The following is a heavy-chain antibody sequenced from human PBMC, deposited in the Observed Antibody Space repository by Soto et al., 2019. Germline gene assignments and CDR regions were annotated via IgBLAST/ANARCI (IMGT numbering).Heavy chain of an antibody. CDR1: GGCMTSYY. V-gene: IGHV4-59*08. Sequence: SETLSLTCTVSGGCMTSYYGSWIRQPPGKGLEWIGFIYYTGNTKYNASLKSRVTISVDTSKNLFSLKLKSVTAAGTAVYYCARRIIALEIFDYWGQGTVVTVSS. D-gene: IGHD3-10*01. J-gene: IGHJ4*02. CDR3: ARRIIALEIFDY. CDR2: IYYTGNT.